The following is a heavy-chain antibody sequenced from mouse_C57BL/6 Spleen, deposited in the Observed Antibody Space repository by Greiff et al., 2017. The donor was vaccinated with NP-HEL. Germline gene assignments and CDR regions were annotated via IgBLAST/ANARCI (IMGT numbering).Heavy chain of an antibody. D-gene: IGHD2-4*01. V-gene: IGHV3-1*01. CDR2: ISYSGST. CDR3: ARGAVYYDYDGVFAY. J-gene: IGHJ3*01. Sequence: EVQLQQSGPGMVKPSQSLSLTCTVTGYSITSGYDWHWIRHFPGNKLEWMGYISYSGSTNYNPSLKSRISITHDTSKNHFFLKLNSVTTEDTATYYCARGAVYYDYDGVFAYWGQGTLVTVSA. CDR1: GYSITSGYD.